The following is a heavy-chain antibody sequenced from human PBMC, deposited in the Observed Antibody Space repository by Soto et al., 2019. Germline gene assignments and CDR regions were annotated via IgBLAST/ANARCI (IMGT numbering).Heavy chain of an antibody. J-gene: IGHJ4*02. D-gene: IGHD6-19*01. CDR1: GFTFSSYG. V-gene: IGHV3-33*01. Sequence: QVQLVESGGGVVQPGRSLRLSCAASGFTFSSYGMHWVRQAPGKGLEWVAVIWYDGSNKYYADSVKGRFTISRDNSKNTLYRQMNSWRAEDTAVYYGGRDLWLSFDSWGQGPLVTVSS. CDR2: IWYDGSNK. CDR3: GRDLWLSFDS.